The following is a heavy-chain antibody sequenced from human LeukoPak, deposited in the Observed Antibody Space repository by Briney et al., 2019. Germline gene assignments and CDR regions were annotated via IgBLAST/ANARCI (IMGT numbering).Heavy chain of an antibody. CDR3: ARVADYYYNYYMDV. D-gene: IGHD6-19*01. V-gene: IGHV4-34*01. CDR1: GGSFSNYY. CDR2: INASGRT. J-gene: IGHJ6*03. Sequence: SETLSLTCAVYGGSFSNYYWSWIRQPPGKGLEWIGEINASGRTNYNPSLKNRVTISADTSKNQFSLRLSSVTAADTALYHCARVADYYYNYYMDVWGNGTTVTVSS.